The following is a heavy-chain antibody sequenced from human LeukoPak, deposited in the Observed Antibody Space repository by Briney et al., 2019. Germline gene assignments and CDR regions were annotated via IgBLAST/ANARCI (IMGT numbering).Heavy chain of an antibody. CDR1: GGFINDYY. D-gene: IGHD6-13*01. J-gene: IGHJ3*02. V-gene: IGHV4-59*08. CDR2: VYYSGSI. CDR3: ARRRRIEAAASRGGAFDI. Sequence: PSETLSLTCTVSGGFINDYYWNWIRQPPGQGLEWIGYVYYSGSINYNPSLKSRVTISVDTSKNQFSLKLNYVTDADTALYYCARRRRIEAAASRGGAFDIWGQGTMVTVSS.